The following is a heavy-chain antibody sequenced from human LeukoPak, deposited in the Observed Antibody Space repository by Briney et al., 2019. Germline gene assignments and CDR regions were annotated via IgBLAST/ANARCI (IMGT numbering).Heavy chain of an antibody. CDR2: ISSSGSTI. D-gene: IGHD4-23*01. Sequence: PGGSLRLSCAASGFTFRDYYMSWIRQARGKGLEWGSYISSSGSTIYYAASVKGRFTISRDNAKNSLYLQMNSLRAEDTAVYYCARDRGAYGGTPPGAFDIWGQGTMVTVSS. CDR1: GFTFRDYY. V-gene: IGHV3-11*04. J-gene: IGHJ3*02. CDR3: ARDRGAYGGTPPGAFDI.